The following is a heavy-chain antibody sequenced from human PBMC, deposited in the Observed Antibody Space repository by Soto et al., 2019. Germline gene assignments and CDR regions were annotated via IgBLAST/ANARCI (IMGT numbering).Heavy chain of an antibody. CDR2: ISYDGSSK. Sequence: GGSLRLSCAASGFTFSNYGMHWVRQAPGKGLEWVSVISYDGSSKYYADSVKGRFTVSRDNSKNTLYLQMNSLRAEDTAVYYCAKARYLTTVTTCCFDYWGQGTLVTVSS. V-gene: IGHV3-30*18. D-gene: IGHD4-17*01. J-gene: IGHJ4*02. CDR3: AKARYLTTVTTCCFDY. CDR1: GFTFSNYG.